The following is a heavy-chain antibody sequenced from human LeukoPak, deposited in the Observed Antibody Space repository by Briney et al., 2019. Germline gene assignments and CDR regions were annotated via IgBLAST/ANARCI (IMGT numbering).Heavy chain of an antibody. CDR2: IRSKANSYAT. Sequence: GSLRLSCAASGFTFSGSAMHWVRQASGKGLEWVGRIRSKANSYATAYAASVKGRFTISRDDSKNTAYLQMNSLKTEDTAVYYCTRLQGNYYDSSGYYSDAFDIWGQGTMVTVSS. CDR3: TRLQGNYYDSSGYYSDAFDI. CDR1: GFTFSGSA. V-gene: IGHV3-73*01. D-gene: IGHD3-22*01. J-gene: IGHJ3*02.